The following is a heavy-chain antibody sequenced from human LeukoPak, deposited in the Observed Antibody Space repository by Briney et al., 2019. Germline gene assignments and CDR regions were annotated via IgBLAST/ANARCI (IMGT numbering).Heavy chain of an antibody. J-gene: IGHJ4*02. V-gene: IGHV3-30*02. D-gene: IGHD1-26*01. Sequence: GGSLRLSCAASGFSFSSYWMSWVRQAPGKGLEWVAFIRYDGSNKYYADSVKGRFTISRDNSKNTLYLQMNSLRAEDTAVYYCAKDRSLGATMYYFDYWGQGTLVTVSS. CDR1: GFSFSSYW. CDR3: AKDRSLGATMYYFDY. CDR2: IRYDGSNK.